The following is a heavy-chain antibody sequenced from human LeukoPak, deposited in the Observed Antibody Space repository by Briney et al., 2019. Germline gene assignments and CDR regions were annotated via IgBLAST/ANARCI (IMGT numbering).Heavy chain of an antibody. CDR2: TYYRSKWYN. J-gene: IGHJ6*03. V-gene: IGHV6-1*01. CDR1: GDTFSSDSAA. D-gene: IGHD1-26*01. Sequence: SQTLSLTCAISGDTFSSDSAAWNWIRQSPSRGLEWLVRTYYRSKWYNDYAVSVKIRITIDPDTSKNQFSLQLNAVTPEDTAVYYCARGPSLVGYYYMDVWGKGTTVAVSS. CDR3: ARGPSLVGYYYMDV.